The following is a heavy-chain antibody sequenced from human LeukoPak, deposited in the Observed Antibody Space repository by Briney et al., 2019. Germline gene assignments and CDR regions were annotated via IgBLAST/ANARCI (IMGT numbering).Heavy chain of an antibody. J-gene: IGHJ6*04. CDR1: GGTFSSYA. CDR3: ARDHYYYGSGTTGYGMDV. CDR2: ISADNGNT. D-gene: IGHD3-10*01. Sequence: ASVKVSCKASGGTFSSYAISWVRQAPGQGLEWMGWISADNGNTNFAQNLQGRVTMTTDTSTSTAYMELRSLKSDDTAVYYCARDHYYYGSGTTGYGMDVWGKGTTVTVSS. V-gene: IGHV1-18*01.